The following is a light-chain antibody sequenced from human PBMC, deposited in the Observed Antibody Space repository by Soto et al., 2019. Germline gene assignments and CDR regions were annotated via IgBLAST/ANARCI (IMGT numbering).Light chain of an antibody. CDR1: QSLVHSDGNTY. V-gene: IGKV2-30*02. Sequence: DVVMTQSPLSLPVTLGQPASISCRSSQSLVHSDGNTYLNWYQQRPGQSPRRLIYKVSNRDSGFPDRFSGSASGSDFTLKISRVEAEDVGVYYCMQGTLWPYTFGQGTKLEIK. J-gene: IGKJ2*01. CDR2: KVS. CDR3: MQGTLWPYT.